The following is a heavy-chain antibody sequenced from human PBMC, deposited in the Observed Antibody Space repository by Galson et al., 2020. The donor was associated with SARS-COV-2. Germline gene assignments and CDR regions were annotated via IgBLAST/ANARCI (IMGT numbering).Heavy chain of an antibody. J-gene: IGHJ1*01. CDR2: IVPVVDKA. Sequence: SVKVSCKASGGTLTKYVINWVRQAPGQGLEWMGKIVPVVDKADYQQKFQGKLTITADKSTSTVYMELYSLKSDDTAVYYCTTSELGYCSGGDCYPASYFAYWGQGTLVTVS. D-gene: IGHD2-15*01. CDR1: GGTLTKYV. V-gene: IGHV1-69*04. CDR3: TTSELGYCSGGDCYPASYFAY.